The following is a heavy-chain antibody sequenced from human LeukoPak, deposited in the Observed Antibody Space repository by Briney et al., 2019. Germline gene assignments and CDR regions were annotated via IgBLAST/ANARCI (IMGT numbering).Heavy chain of an antibody. D-gene: IGHD3-9*01. CDR2: ISGPGGNT. CDR3: AKDSRYSATRPTFDF. Sequence: GGSLRLSCAASGFAFSSYAMSWVRQAPRKGLEWVSGISGPGGNTYYADSVKGRFTISRDNSRNRLFLQMNSLRGDDTAVYFCAKDSRYSATRPTFDFWGQGTLVTVSS. CDR1: GFAFSSYA. J-gene: IGHJ4*02. V-gene: IGHV3-23*01.